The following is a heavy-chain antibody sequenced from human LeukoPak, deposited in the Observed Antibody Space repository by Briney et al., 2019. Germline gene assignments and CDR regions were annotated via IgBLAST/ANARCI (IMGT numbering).Heavy chain of an antibody. J-gene: IGHJ4*01. D-gene: IGHD2-15*01. CDR2: INPSGGST. CDR1: GYTFTGYY. V-gene: IGHV1-46*01. Sequence: ASVKVSCKASGYTFTGYYMHWVRQAPGQGLEWMGIINPSGGSTSYAQKFQGRVTMTRDMSTSTVYMELSSLRSEDTAVYYCARDRSGYCSGGSCYSGGDYWGQGTLVTVSS. CDR3: ARDRSGYCSGGSCYSGGDY.